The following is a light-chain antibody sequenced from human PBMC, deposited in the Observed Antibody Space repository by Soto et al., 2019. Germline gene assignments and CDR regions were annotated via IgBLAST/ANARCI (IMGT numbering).Light chain of an antibody. CDR1: QSVSSSY. CDR2: GAS. Sequence: EIVLTQSPGTLSLSPGERATLSYRASQSVSSSYLAWYQQKPGQANRLLIYGASSRATGIPDRFSGSGSGTDFTLTISRLEPEDFAVYYCQQYSSSPWTFGQGTKVEIK. V-gene: IGKV3-20*01. CDR3: QQYSSSPWT. J-gene: IGKJ1*01.